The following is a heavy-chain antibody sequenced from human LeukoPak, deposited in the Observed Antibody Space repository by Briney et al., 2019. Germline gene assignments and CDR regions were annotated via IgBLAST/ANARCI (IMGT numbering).Heavy chain of an antibody. CDR3: ASPDMVQGVIYY. D-gene: IGHD3-10*01. Sequence: GGSLRLSCAASGFTFSDYYMSRIRQAPGKGLEWVSYISSSGSTIYYADSVKGRFTISRDNAKNSLYLQMNSLRAEDTAVYYCASPDMVQGVIYYWGQGTLVTVSS. V-gene: IGHV3-11*01. CDR2: ISSSGSTI. CDR1: GFTFSDYY. J-gene: IGHJ4*02.